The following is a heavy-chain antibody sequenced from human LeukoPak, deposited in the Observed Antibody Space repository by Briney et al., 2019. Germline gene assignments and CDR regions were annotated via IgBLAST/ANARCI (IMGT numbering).Heavy chain of an antibody. CDR3: ARGHRYSPYWFDP. Sequence: PSETLSLTCAVYGGSFSGYYWNWFRQPPGAGLEWIGEINHSGSTNYNPSLKSRVTISVDTSKNQLSLKLSSVTAADTAVYYCARGHRYSPYWFDPWGQGTLVTVSS. J-gene: IGHJ5*02. CDR2: INHSGST. D-gene: IGHD6-13*01. V-gene: IGHV4-34*01. CDR1: GGSFSGYY.